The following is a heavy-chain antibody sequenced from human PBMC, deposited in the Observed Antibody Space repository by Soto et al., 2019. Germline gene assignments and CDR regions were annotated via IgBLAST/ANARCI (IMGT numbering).Heavy chain of an antibody. D-gene: IGHD6-13*01. CDR3: ARAYSRPADDYYYYDMDV. CDR1: GGTFSSYA. V-gene: IGHV1-69*06. Sequence: QVQLVQSGAEVQKPGSSVNVSCKASGGTFSSYAISWVRQAPGQGLEWMGGIIPIFGTANYAQKFQGRVTITADKSMSTAYMELSSLRAEDTAVYSSARAYSRPADDYYYYDMDVWGQGTTVTVAS. CDR2: IIPIFGTA. J-gene: IGHJ6*02.